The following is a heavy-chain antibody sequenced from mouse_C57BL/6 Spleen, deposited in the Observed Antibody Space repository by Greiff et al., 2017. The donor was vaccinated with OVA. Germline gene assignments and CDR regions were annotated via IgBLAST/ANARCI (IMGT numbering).Heavy chain of an antibody. J-gene: IGHJ2*01. V-gene: IGHV1-64*01. CDR2: IHPNSGST. CDR3: ARGGGREYYFDY. Sequence: VQLQQPGAELVKPGASVKLSCKASGYTFTSYWMHWVKQRPGQGLEWIGMIHPNSGSTNYTEKFKSKATLTVDKSSSTAYMQLSSLTSEDSAVYYCARGGGREYYFDYWGQGTTLTVSS. CDR1: GYTFTSYW.